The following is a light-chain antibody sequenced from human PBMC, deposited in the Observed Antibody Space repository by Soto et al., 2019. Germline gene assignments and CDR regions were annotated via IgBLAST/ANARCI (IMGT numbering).Light chain of an antibody. Sequence: DAVLTQSPLSLPVTLGQPASISCKSSQSLVSSDGNTYLNWFQQRPGQSPRRLMYKISNRDTGVPDRFTGRASGTDFTLEISRVEAEDVGVYYCMQGTHWPYTLGQGTKLEIK. CDR1: QSLVSSDGNTY. CDR3: MQGTHWPYT. V-gene: IGKV2-30*01. J-gene: IGKJ2*01. CDR2: KIS.